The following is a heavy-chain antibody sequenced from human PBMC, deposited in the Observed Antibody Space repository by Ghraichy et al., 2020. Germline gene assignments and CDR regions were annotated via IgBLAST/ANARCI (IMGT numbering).Heavy chain of an antibody. D-gene: IGHD3-10*01. CDR2: ISGSGGST. CDR1: GFTFSSYA. Sequence: GGSLRLSCAASGFTFSSYAMSWVRQAPGKGLEWVSAISGSGGSTYYADSVKGRFTISRDNSKNTLYLQMNSLRAEDTAVYYCAKDLGFGELLGYFDYWGQGTLVTVSS. CDR3: AKDLGFGELLGYFDY. V-gene: IGHV3-23*01. J-gene: IGHJ4*02.